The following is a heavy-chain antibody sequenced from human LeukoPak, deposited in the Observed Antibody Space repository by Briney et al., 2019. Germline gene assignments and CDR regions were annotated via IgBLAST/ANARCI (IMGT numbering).Heavy chain of an antibody. Sequence: SETLSLACAVHGHSLSYSYCRWVRQPPGRVLEWIRAIHHSGKTNNNPSLKSHHSISVDTPHNQFSLKLSSVTAADTAVFYCARGRRRQPAPLYYYGMDVWGQGTTVTVSS. CDR1: GHSLSYSY. J-gene: IGHJ6*02. V-gene: IGHV4-34*04. CDR2: IHHSGKT. D-gene: IGHD6-13*01. CDR3: ARGRRRQPAPLYYYGMDV.